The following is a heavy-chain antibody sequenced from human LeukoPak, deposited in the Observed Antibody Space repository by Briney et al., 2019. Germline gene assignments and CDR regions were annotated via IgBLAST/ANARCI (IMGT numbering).Heavy chain of an antibody. CDR3: ARALGFREYGIVVVNYFDY. Sequence: SETLSLTCTVSGGSLSSYYWSWIRQPPGKGLEWIGYIYYSGSTNYNPSLKSRVTISVDTSKNQFSLKLSSVTAADTAVYYCARALGFREYGIVVVNYFDYWGQGTLVTVSS. J-gene: IGHJ4*02. D-gene: IGHD3-22*01. CDR2: IYYSGST. V-gene: IGHV4-59*01. CDR1: GGSLSSYY.